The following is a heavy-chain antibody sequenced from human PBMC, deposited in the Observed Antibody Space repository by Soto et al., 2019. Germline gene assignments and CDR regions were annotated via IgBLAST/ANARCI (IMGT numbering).Heavy chain of an antibody. D-gene: IGHD3-10*01. Sequence: ASVKGSCKASGYTFTSYYRHWVRQATGQGLEWMGIINPRGGSTSYAQKCQGRVTMTRDTSTSTVYMELCSLRSGATAVFYCARDRPFLYGPGSYPIYYFDNWGQGTLDTVSS. CDR1: GYTFTSYY. CDR2: INPRGGST. V-gene: IGHV1-46*01. CDR3: ARDRPFLYGPGSYPIYYFDN. J-gene: IGHJ4*02.